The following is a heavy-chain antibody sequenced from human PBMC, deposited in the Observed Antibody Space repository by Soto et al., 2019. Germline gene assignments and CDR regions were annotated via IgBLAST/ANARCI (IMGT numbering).Heavy chain of an antibody. V-gene: IGHV4-39*01. CDR1: CGSISSTSYY. CDR2: IYYSGNT. D-gene: IGHD2-2*01. CDR3: ARQYAGVGYYYYYMDV. Sequence: QLQLQESGPGLVKPSETLSLTCTVSCGSISSTSYYWGWIRQPPGKGLEWIGSIYYSGNTYYNPSLESRVTISVDTSKNQFSLKLGSVTAADTSVYYCARQYAGVGYYYYYMDVWGKGTTVTVSS. J-gene: IGHJ6*03.